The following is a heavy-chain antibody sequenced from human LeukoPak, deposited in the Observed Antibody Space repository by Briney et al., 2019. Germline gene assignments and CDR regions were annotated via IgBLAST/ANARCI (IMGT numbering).Heavy chain of an antibody. CDR3: ARENWNLFDY. Sequence: PGGSLRLSCAASGFTFSSYEMNWVRQAPGKGLEWVSYISSSGSTIYYADSVKGRFTISRDNAKNSLYLQMNSLRAEDTAVYYCARENWNLFDYWGQGTLVTVSS. CDR1: GFTFSSYE. CDR2: ISSSGSTI. J-gene: IGHJ4*02. D-gene: IGHD1-1*01. V-gene: IGHV3-48*03.